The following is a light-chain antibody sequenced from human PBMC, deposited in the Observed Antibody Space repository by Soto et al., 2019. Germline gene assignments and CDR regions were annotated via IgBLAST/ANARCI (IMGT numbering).Light chain of an antibody. CDR1: SSNIGDNP. Sequence: QSVLTQTPSASGTPGQRITISCSGSSSNIGDNPVNWYQQLPGAAPKLLIYINDQRPSGVPDRFSGSKSGTSASLAISGLQPEDEADYYCAAWDDSLTALFGNGTKVAV. J-gene: IGLJ1*01. CDR2: IND. V-gene: IGLV1-44*01. CDR3: AAWDDSLTAL.